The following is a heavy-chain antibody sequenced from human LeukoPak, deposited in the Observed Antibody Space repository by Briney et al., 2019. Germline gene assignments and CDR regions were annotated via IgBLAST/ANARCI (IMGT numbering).Heavy chain of an antibody. CDR1: GFTFSSYA. D-gene: IGHD3-22*01. Sequence: GGSLRLSCAASGFTFSSYAMHWVRQAPGKGLEWVAVISYDGSNKYYADSVKGRFTISRDNAKNSLYLQMNSLRAEGTAVYYCARVLNYYDSSGYEDYWGQGTLVTVSS. CDR2: ISYDGSNK. J-gene: IGHJ4*02. CDR3: ARVLNYYDSSGYEDY. V-gene: IGHV3-30-3*01.